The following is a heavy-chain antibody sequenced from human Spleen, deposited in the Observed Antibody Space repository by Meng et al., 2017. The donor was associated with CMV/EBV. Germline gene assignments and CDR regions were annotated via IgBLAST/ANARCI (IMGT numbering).Heavy chain of an antibody. V-gene: IGHV3-30*02. J-gene: IGHJ4*02. CDR3: AKGSAGYCSSSNIGCSFEY. CDR1: RFTFSSYA. CDR2: IRYDGSDK. D-gene: IGHD2-2*01. Sequence: GESLKISCAASRFTFSSYAMHWVRQAPGKGLEWVAFIRYDGSDKNYADSVKGRFTISRDNSKNTLYLQMNSLRTEDTAVYYCAKGSAGYCSSSNIGCSFEYWGQGTLVTVSS.